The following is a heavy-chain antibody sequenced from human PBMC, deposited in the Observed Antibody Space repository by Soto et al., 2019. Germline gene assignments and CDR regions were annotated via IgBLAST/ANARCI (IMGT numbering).Heavy chain of an antibody. Sequence: GGSLRLSCAASGFTFSIYSMNCVRQAPWKGLEWVSLISGSGGSTHYADSVEGRFTISRDNSKNTLYLEMDSLRAEDTAVYYCAKVVKYDVLTGYYNGPDYYGMDVWGQGTTVTVSS. CDR3: AKVVKYDVLTGYYNGPDYYGMDV. D-gene: IGHD3-9*01. CDR1: GFTFSIYS. CDR2: ISGSGGST. V-gene: IGHV3-23*01. J-gene: IGHJ6*02.